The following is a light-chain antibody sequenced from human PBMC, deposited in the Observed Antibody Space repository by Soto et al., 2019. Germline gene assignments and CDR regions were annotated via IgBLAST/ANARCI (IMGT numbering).Light chain of an antibody. V-gene: IGKV4-1*01. J-gene: IGKJ1*01. CDR3: QQYYTNPRT. CDR2: WAS. Sequence: DIVMTQSPDSLAVSLGERATVNCKSGQSVLYSSDNRNYLAWYQQKPGQSPKLLISWASTRESGVHDRFSGSESGTDFTLTISSLQAEDVAVYFCQQYYTNPRTFGQGTKVEIK. CDR1: QSVLYSSDNRNY.